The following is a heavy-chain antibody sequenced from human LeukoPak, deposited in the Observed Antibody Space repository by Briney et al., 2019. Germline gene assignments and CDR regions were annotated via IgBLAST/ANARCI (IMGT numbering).Heavy chain of an antibody. CDR2: IYYTGST. V-gene: IGHV4-59*01. Sequence: SETLSLTCTVSGGSISDYYWTWIRQPPGKGLEWVGFIYYTGSTTYNPSINSRVTISLDTSKSQFSLKLSYVTAADTAVYYCVRAGGLTRDDAFDTWGQGTMVTVSS. J-gene: IGHJ3*02. D-gene: IGHD1-14*01. CDR3: VRAGGLTRDDAFDT. CDR1: GGSISDYY.